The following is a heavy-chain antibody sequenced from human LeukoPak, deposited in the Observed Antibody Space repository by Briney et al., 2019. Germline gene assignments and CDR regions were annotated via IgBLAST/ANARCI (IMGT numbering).Heavy chain of an antibody. V-gene: IGHV1-18*01. D-gene: IGHD1-26*01. CDR3: ARCRWELSGVYYYYYYMDV. CDR1: GYTFTSYG. Sequence: GASVKVSCKASGYTFTSYGISWVRQAPGQGLEWMGWISAYNGNTNYAQKLQGRVTMTTDTSTSTAYMELRSLRSDDTAVYYCARCRWELSGVYYYYYYMDVWGKGTTVTVSS. CDR2: ISAYNGNT. J-gene: IGHJ6*03.